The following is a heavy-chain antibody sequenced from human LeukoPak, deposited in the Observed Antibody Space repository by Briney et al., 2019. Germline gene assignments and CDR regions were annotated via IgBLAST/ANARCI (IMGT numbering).Heavy chain of an antibody. CDR3: ARAEAVAAWTIDY. V-gene: IGHV4-34*01. CDR2: INHSGST. Sequence: SETLSLTCAVYGGSFSGYYWSWIRQPPGKGLEWIGEINHSGSTNYNLSLKSRVTISVDTSKTQFSLKVSSVTAADTAVYYCARAEAVAAWTIDYWGQGTLVTVSS. D-gene: IGHD6-19*01. J-gene: IGHJ4*02. CDR1: GGSFSGYY.